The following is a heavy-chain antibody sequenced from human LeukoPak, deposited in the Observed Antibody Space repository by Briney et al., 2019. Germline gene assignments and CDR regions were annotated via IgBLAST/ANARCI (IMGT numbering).Heavy chain of an antibody. D-gene: IGHD2-2*01. V-gene: IGHV3-21*01. J-gene: IGHJ6*03. CDR2: ISSSSSYI. CDR1: GFTFSSYS. CDR3: ARYCSSTSCHHSYYYYMDV. Sequence: GGSLRLSCAASGFTFSSYSMNWVRQAPGKGLEWVSSISSSSSYIYYADSVKGRFIISRDNAKNSLYLQMNSLRAEDTAVYYCARYCSSTSCHHSYYYYMDVWGKGPRSPSP.